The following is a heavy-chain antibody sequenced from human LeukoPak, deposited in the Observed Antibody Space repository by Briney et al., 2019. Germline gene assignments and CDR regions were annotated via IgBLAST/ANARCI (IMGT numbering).Heavy chain of an antibody. CDR3: ATRGYSGYGDFDY. D-gene: IGHD5-12*01. CDR1: GGTFSSYA. J-gene: IGHJ4*02. V-gene: IGHV1-69*13. Sequence: SVKVSCKASGGTFSSYAISWVRQAPGQGLEWMGGIIPIFGTANYAQKFQGRVTITADESTSTAYMELSSLRSEDTAVYYCATRGYSGYGDFDYWGQGTLVTVSS. CDR2: IIPIFGTA.